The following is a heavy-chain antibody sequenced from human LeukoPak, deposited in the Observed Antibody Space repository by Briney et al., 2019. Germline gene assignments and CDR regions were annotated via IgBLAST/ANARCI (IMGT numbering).Heavy chain of an antibody. J-gene: IGHJ4*02. CDR3: ARGDYGAAAPLDY. V-gene: IGHV4-59*02. CDR1: GFIVSSSY. CDR2: IYYSGST. D-gene: IGHD6-13*01. Sequence: GSLRLSCAASGFIVSSSYMSWIRQPPGKGLEWIGYIYYSGSTNYNPSLKSRVTISVDTSKNQFSLKLSSVTAADTAVYYCARGDYGAAAPLDYWGQGTLVTVSS.